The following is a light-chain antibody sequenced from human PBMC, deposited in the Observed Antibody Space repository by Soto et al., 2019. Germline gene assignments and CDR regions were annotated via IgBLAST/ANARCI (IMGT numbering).Light chain of an antibody. V-gene: IGLV1-40*01. J-gene: IGLJ3*02. CDR2: GNT. CDR1: SSNIGAGYD. Sequence: QSVLTQPPSMSGAPGQRVTISCTGSSSNIGAGYDVHWYQLLPGTAPKLLIYGNTNRPTGVPDRFSGSKSGTSASLAITGLRAEDEADYYCQSHGSSLNSWVFGGGTKLTVL. CDR3: QSHGSSLNSWV.